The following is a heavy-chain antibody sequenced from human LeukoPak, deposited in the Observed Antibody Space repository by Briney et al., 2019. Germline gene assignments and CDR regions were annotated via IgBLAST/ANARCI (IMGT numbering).Heavy chain of an antibody. CDR2: ISGNGGST. D-gene: IGHD1-14*01. V-gene: IGHV3-64*01. CDR1: GFTFSSYA. Sequence: GGSLRLSCAASGFTFSSYAMHWVRQAPGKGLEYVSAISGNGGSTYYANSVKGRFTISRDNSKNTLYLQMNSLRAEDTAVYYCAKLPPYAPNRDAFDIWGQGTMVTVSS. CDR3: AKLPPYAPNRDAFDI. J-gene: IGHJ3*02.